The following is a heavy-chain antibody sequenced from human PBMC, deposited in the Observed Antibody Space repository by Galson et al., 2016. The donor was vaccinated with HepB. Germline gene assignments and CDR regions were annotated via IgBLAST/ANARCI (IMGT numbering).Heavy chain of an antibody. J-gene: IGHJ5*01. CDR2: ISWNSGTI. Sequence: SLRLSCAASGFTFDDYAMHWVRQAPGKGLEWASGISWNSGTIFYADSVRGRFTIPRDNAKNSLFLQMKSLRPEDTALYYCTKDVSGATGSTSWFDSWGQGILVTASS. CDR3: TKDVSGATGSTSWFDS. CDR1: GFTFDDYA. V-gene: IGHV3-9*01. D-gene: IGHD1-1*01.